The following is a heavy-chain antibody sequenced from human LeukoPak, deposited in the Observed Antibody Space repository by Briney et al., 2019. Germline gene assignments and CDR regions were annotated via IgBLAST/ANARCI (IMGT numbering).Heavy chain of an antibody. D-gene: IGHD2-15*01. CDR2: IKQDGSEK. J-gene: IGHJ4*02. CDR3: ARDWCSGGSCYGY. CDR1: GGSFSGYY. Sequence: ETLSLTCAVYGGSFSGYYWSWIRQPPGKGLEWVANIKQDGSEKYYVDSVKGRFTISRDNAKNSLYLQMNSLRAEDTAVYYCARDWCSGGSCYGYWGQGTLVTVSS. V-gene: IGHV3-7*01.